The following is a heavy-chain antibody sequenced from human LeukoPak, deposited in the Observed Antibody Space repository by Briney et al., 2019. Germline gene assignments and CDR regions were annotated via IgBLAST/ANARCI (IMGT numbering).Heavy chain of an antibody. Sequence: SETLSLTCTVSGGSLSSTEFYWGWIRQPPGKGLQWVGNIYYSGSTYYNPSLTGRVTMSVDTSKNQFSLKMPSVTAADTAVYYCTRLSKGRYFDYIFDYWGQGSLVTVSS. CDR3: TRLSKGRYFDYIFDY. D-gene: IGHD3-9*01. V-gene: IGHV4-39*01. J-gene: IGHJ4*02. CDR1: GGSLSSTEFY. CDR2: IYYSGST.